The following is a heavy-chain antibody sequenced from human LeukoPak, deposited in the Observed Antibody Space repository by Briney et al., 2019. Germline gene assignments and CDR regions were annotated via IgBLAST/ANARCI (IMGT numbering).Heavy chain of an antibody. V-gene: IGHV4-61*02. CDR3: ARWSGSVTARNYYYYMDV. D-gene: IGHD6-6*01. CDR2: IYTSGST. Sequence: SETLSLTCTVSGGSISSGSYYWSWIRQPAGKGLEWIGRIYTSGSTNYNPSLKSRVTISVDTSKNQFSLKLSSVTAADTAVYYCARWSGSVTARNYYYYMDVWGEGTTVTVSS. CDR1: GGSISSGSYY. J-gene: IGHJ6*03.